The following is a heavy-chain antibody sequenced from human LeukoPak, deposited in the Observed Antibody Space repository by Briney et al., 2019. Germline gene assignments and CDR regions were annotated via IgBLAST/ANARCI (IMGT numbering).Heavy chain of an antibody. V-gene: IGHV4-39*01. J-gene: IGHJ4*02. CDR3: ARHEDYGDYVSEFDY. CDR2: NYYSGST. Sequence: SETLSLTCTVSGGSISSSSYYWGWIRQPPGKGLEWIGSNYYSGSTYYNPSLKSRVTISVDTSKNQFSLKLSSVTAADTAVYYCARHEDYGDYVSEFDYWRQGTLVTVSS. CDR1: GGSISSSSYY. D-gene: IGHD4-17*01.